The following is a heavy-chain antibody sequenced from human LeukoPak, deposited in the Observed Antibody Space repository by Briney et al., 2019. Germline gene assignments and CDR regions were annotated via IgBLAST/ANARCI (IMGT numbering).Heavy chain of an antibody. CDR1: GGSISSDNYY. V-gene: IGHV4-39*01. J-gene: IGHJ4*02. Sequence: TPSETLSLTCTVSGGSISSDNYYWGWIRQPPGKGLELIGSINYSGSTYYNPSLRSRVTIFVDTSKIQFSLKLSSVTAADTAVYYCARRPKEAHHYFDYWGQGTLVTVSS. CDR3: ARRPKEAHHYFDY. CDR2: INYSGST.